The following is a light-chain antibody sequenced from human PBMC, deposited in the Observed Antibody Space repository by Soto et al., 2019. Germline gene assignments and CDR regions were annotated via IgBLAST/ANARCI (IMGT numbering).Light chain of an antibody. CDR3: QQSYSTPRFT. J-gene: IGKJ3*01. CDR2: AAS. CDR1: QSISSY. Sequence: DIQMTQSPSSLSASVGDRVTITCRASQSISSYLNWYHQKPGKAPKLLIYAASSLQSGVPSRFSGSGSGTDFTLTISSLQPEDFATYYCQQSYSTPRFTFAPGTKVDIK. V-gene: IGKV1-39*01.